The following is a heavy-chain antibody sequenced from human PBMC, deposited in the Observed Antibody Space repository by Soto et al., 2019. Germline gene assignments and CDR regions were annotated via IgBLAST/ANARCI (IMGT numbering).Heavy chain of an antibody. D-gene: IGHD3-22*01. J-gene: IGHJ5*02. CDR1: GGSISSGGYS. V-gene: IGHV4-30-2*01. CDR3: ARAPSTYYYDSSGHGWFDP. CDR2: IYHSGST. Sequence: ASETLSLTCAVSGGSISSGGYSWSWIRQPPGKGLEWIGYIYHSGSTYYNPSLKSRVTISVDRSKNQFSLKLSSVTAADTAVYYCARAPSTYYYDSSGHGWFDPWGQGTLVTVSS.